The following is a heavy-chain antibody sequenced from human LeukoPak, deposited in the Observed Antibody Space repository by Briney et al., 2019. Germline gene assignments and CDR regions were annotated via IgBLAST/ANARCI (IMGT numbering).Heavy chain of an antibody. CDR1: GGSINNYY. D-gene: IGHD2-2*01. CDR2: IYTRGST. V-gene: IGHV4-4*07. J-gene: IGHJ3*02. Sequence: PSETLSLTCTVSGGSINNYYWSWIRQPAGKGLEWIGRIYTRGSTNYNPSLKSRVTMSVDTSKNQFSLKLSSVTAADTAVYYCARGRYCSTDICSGGDAFDIWGQGTMVSVSS. CDR3: ARGRYCSTDICSGGDAFDI.